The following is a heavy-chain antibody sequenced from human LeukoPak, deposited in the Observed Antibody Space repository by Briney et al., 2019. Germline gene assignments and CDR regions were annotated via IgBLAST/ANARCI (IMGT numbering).Heavy chain of an antibody. V-gene: IGHV3-48*01. CDR2: ISSSSSTI. CDR1: GFTFSTNS. D-gene: IGHD2-15*01. J-gene: IGHJ4*02. CDR3: ARVEGYCSGGSCYSGGYFDY. Sequence: QSGGSLRLSCAASGFTFSTNSINWVRQAPGKGLEWVSYISSSSSTIYYADSVKGRFTISRDNAKNSLYLQMNSLRAEDTAVYYCARVEGYCSGGSCYSGGYFDYWGQGTLVTVSS.